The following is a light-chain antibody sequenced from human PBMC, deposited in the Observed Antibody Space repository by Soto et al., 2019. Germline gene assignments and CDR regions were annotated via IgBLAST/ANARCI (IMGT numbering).Light chain of an antibody. J-gene: IGKJ1*01. Sequence: RLMTLYPATLSLSHGERATLSCRARQSVSSNLAWYQQKPGQAPRLLIYGASTRATGIPARFSGSGSGTEFTLTISSLQSEDFAVYYCQQYNKWLRTFGQGTKVDIK. V-gene: IGKV3-15*01. CDR1: QSVSSN. CDR2: GAS. CDR3: QQYNKWLRT.